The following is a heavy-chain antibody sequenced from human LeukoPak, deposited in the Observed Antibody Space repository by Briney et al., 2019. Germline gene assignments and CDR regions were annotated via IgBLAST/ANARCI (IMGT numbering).Heavy chain of an antibody. Sequence: SETLSLTCTVSGGSISSHYWSWIRQPPGKGLEWIGYIYYSGSTNYNPSLKSRVTISVDTSKNQFSLKLSSVTAADTAVYYCARDPCSSGWYGSAFDIWGQGTMVTVSS. CDR3: ARDPCSSGWYGSAFDI. V-gene: IGHV4-59*11. J-gene: IGHJ3*02. CDR1: GGSISSHY. CDR2: IYYSGST. D-gene: IGHD6-19*01.